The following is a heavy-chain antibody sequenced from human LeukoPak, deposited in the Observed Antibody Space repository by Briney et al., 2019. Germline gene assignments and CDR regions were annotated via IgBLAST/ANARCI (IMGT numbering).Heavy chain of an antibody. CDR1: GFTFSNYN. J-gene: IGHJ4*02. Sequence: GGSLRLSCVGFGFTFSNYNLNWVRQAPGKGLEWVSSISRSGGSTYYAESVRGRLTISRDNAKNSLYLQMNSLRAEDTAVYYCARVGGGYDSLFDYWGQGTLVTVSS. V-gene: IGHV3-21*01. CDR3: ARVGGGYDSLFDY. CDR2: ISRSGGST. D-gene: IGHD5-12*01.